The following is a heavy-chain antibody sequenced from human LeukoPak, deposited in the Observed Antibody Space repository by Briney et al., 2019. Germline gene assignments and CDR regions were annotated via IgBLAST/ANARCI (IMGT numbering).Heavy chain of an antibody. J-gene: IGHJ6*02. CDR3: ARDLLLRYFDWLEWGGYYYYGMDV. V-gene: IGHV3-48*01. CDR1: GFTFSSYS. D-gene: IGHD3-9*01. Sequence: PGGSLRLSCAASGFTFSSYSMNWVRQAPGKGLEWVSYISRIISTIYYADSVKGRFTISRDNAKNSLYLQMNSLRAEDTAVYYCARDLLLRYFDWLEWGGYYYYGMDVWGQGTTVTVSS. CDR2: ISRIISTI.